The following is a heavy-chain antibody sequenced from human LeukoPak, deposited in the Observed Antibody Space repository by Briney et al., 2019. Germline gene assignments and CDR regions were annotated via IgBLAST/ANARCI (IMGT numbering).Heavy chain of an antibody. CDR3: AKGPSSGWGLFDY. J-gene: IGHJ4*02. V-gene: IGHV3-23*01. D-gene: IGHD6-19*01. Sequence: GGSLRLSCAASGFTFSSYAMSWVRQAPGKGLEWVSTISGSGGSTYYADSVKGRFTISRDNSKNTLYLQMNSLRAEDTAVYFCAKGPSSGWGLFDYWGQGTLVTVSS. CDR2: ISGSGGST. CDR1: GFTFSSYA.